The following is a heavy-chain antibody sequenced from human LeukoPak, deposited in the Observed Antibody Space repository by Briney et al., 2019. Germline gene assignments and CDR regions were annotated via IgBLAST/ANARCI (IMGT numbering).Heavy chain of an antibody. CDR3: AKDPPWSGYYFEYFQH. Sequence: GGSLRLSCAASGFTFTNYAMSWVRQAPGMGLEWVSGISGSGGSTYYADSVKGRFTISRDNSKNTLYLQMNSLRAEDTAVYYCAKDPPWSGYYFEYFQHWGQGTLVTVSS. CDR2: ISGSGGST. CDR1: GFTFTNYA. V-gene: IGHV3-23*01. D-gene: IGHD3-3*01. J-gene: IGHJ1*01.